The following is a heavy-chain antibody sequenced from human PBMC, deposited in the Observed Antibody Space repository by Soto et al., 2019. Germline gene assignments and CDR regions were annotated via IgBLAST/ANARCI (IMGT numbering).Heavy chain of an antibody. CDR1: GGSISSYY. CDR2: ISYSGST. J-gene: IGHJ3*02. Sequence: PSETLSLTCTVSGGSISSYYWNWIRQPPGKGLEWIGYISYSGSTNYNPSLKSRVTISVDTSKNQFSLKLSSVTAADTAVYYCARDGGIVVVTANDAFDIWGQGTMVTVSS. D-gene: IGHD2-21*02. CDR3: ARDGGIVVVTANDAFDI. V-gene: IGHV4-59*01.